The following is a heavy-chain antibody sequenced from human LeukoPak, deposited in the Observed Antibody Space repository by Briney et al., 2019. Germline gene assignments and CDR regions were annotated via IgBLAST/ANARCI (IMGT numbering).Heavy chain of an antibody. V-gene: IGHV1-8*01. D-gene: IGHD6-19*01. J-gene: IGHJ5*02. Sequence: GASVKVSCKASGYTFTSCDINWVRQATGQGLEWMGWMNPNNGNIGYAQRFQGRVTMTRDTSIDTAYMELGSLTSEDTAVYYCARECRIAVAGTAKLWFDPWGQGTLVTVSS. CDR1: GYTFTSCD. CDR2: MNPNNGNI. CDR3: ARECRIAVAGTAKLWFDP.